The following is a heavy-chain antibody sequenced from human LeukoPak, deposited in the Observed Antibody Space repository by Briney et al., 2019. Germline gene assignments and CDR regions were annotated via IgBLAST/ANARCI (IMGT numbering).Heavy chain of an antibody. CDR3: ARDHCSGGSCYPDY. CDR2: IYYSGST. Sequence: SETLSLTCTVSGDSISPYYWSWIRQPPGKGLEWIGYIYYSGSTNYNPSLKSRVTISVDTSKNQFSLKLSSVTAADTAVYYCARDHCSGGSCYPDYWGQGTLVTVSS. D-gene: IGHD2-15*01. J-gene: IGHJ4*02. CDR1: GDSISPYY. V-gene: IGHV4-59*01.